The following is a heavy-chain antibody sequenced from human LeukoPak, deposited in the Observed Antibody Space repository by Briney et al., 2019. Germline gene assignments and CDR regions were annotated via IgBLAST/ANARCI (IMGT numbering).Heavy chain of an antibody. J-gene: IGHJ5*02. Sequence: PSQTLSLTCTVSGGSISSGGYYWRWIRQHPGKGLEWIGYIYYSGSTYYNPSLKSRVTISVDTSKNQFSLKLSSVTAADTAVYYCARVRSSASCYWFDPWGQGTLVTVSS. CDR3: ARVRSSASCYWFDP. V-gene: IGHV4-31*03. D-gene: IGHD2-2*01. CDR1: GGSISSGGYY. CDR2: IYYSGST.